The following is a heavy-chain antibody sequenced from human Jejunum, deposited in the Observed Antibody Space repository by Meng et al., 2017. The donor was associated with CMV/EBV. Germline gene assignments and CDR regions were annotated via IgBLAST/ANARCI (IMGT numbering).Heavy chain of an antibody. J-gene: IGHJ4*02. CDR3: ASGFCGSTTCYREFDY. Sequence: FTSYTMGWVRQVAGEGLEWVSSISTHSSYISYADSVKGRFTISRDNAKNSLYLQMDSLRAEDTAVYYCASGFCGSTTCYREFDYWGQGTLVTVSS. D-gene: IGHD2-2*01. CDR1: FTSYT. CDR2: ISTHSSYI. V-gene: IGHV3-21*01.